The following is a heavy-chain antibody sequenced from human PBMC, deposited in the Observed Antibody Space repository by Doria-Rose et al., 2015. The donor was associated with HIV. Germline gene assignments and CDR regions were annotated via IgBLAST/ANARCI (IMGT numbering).Heavy chain of an antibody. CDR3: ARDLSTHYSLDY. Sequence: WEGGVVQPGRSLRLSCAASGFAFGSHAIHWVRQAPGKGLEWVTFISWDGNTKYYADSVKGRFSISRDNSRNMVYVEMNSLRIEDTAVYYCARDLSTHYSLDYWGQGILVTVSS. CDR2: ISWDGNTK. CDR1: GFAFGSHA. D-gene: IGHD2-15*01. J-gene: IGHJ4*02. V-gene: IGHV3-30-3*01.